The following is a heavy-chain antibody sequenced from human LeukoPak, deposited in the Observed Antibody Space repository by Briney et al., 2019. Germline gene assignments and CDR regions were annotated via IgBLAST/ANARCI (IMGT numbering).Heavy chain of an antibody. D-gene: IGHD6-13*01. Sequence: SETLSLTCTVSGGSISSSDYYWGWIRQPPGKGLEWIGSIYYSVTTYYNPSLKSRVTISVDTSKNQFSLKLSSVTAADTAVYYCARGASSSWYYFDYWGQGTLVTVSS. CDR1: GGSISSSDYY. CDR2: IYYSVTT. CDR3: ARGASSSWYYFDY. V-gene: IGHV4-39*07. J-gene: IGHJ4*02.